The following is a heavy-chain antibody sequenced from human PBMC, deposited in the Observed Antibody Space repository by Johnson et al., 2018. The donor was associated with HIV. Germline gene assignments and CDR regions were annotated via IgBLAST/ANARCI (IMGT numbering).Heavy chain of an antibody. Sequence: QVQLVESGGGVVQPGRSLRLSCAASGFTFSSYAMHWVRQAPGKGLEWVAVISYDGSNKYYVDSVKGRFTISRDNAKNSLYLQMNSLRAEDTAVYYCAREARSERSAVAGSDAINFWGQGTMVTVSS. J-gene: IGHJ3*01. CDR2: ISYDGSNK. D-gene: IGHD6-19*01. CDR1: GFTFSSYA. CDR3: AREARSERSAVAGSDAINF. V-gene: IGHV3-30*03.